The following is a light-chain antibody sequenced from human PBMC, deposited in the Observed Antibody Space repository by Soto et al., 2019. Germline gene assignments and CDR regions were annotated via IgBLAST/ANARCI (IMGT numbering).Light chain of an antibody. Sequence: EIVLTQSPGTLSLSPGERATLSCRASQSINNRYLAWYQQKPGQAPRLLIFGASSRATGIPDRFIGSGSGTDFTLTISRLEPEDFAVYYCQQYGSSPGFTFGGGTKVDIK. CDR3: QQYGSSPGFT. V-gene: IGKV3-20*01. CDR2: GAS. CDR1: QSINNRY. J-gene: IGKJ3*01.